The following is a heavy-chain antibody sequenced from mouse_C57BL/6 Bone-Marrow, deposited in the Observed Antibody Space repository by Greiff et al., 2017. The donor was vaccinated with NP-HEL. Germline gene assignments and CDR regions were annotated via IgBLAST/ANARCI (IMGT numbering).Heavy chain of an antibody. D-gene: IGHD2-2*01. J-gene: IGHJ1*03. CDR3: ARQGILLWLRRPYWYFDV. CDR1: DSEVFPIAY. CDR2: ILPSIGRT. Sequence: QVQLKESGSELRSPGSSVKLSCKDFDSEVFPIAYMSWVRQKPGHGFEWIGGILPSIGRTIYGEKFEDKATLDADTLSNTAYLELNSLTSEDSAIYYCARQGILLWLRRPYWYFDVWGTGTTVTVSS. V-gene: IGHV15-2*01.